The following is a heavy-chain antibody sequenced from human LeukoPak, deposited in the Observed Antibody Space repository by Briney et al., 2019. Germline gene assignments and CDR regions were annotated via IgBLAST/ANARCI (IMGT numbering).Heavy chain of an antibody. J-gene: IGHJ4*01. D-gene: IGHD3-22*01. CDR2: FDPEDGET. V-gene: IGHV1-24*01. Sequence: ASVKVSCKVSGYTLTELSMHWVRQAPGKGLEWMGGFDPEDGETIYAQKFQGRVTMTEDTSTDTAYMELSSPRSEDTAVYYCATLTPYDSSGYRDYWGQEPRSPSPQ. CDR1: GYTLTELS. CDR3: ATLTPYDSSGYRDY.